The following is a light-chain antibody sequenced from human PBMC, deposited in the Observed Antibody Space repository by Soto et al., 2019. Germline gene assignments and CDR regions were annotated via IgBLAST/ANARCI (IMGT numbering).Light chain of an antibody. CDR3: QQYNSPIT. V-gene: IGKV1-5*01. CDR2: DAS. Sequence: DIQMTQSPSTLSASVGDRVTITCRASQSISSWLAWYQQKPGKAPKLLIYDASSLESGVPSRFSGSGSGTEFTLTISSLQPDDFATYYCQQYNSPITVGQGTRLEIK. J-gene: IGKJ5*01. CDR1: QSISSW.